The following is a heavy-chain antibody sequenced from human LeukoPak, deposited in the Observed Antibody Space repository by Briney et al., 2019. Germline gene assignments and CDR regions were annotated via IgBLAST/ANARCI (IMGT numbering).Heavy chain of an antibody. CDR3: AKGDYYGSVRTDFDI. D-gene: IGHD3-10*01. Sequence: PGGSLRLSCGASGFTFTGYAMIWVRQAPGKGLEWASTIGGSGGSTYYADSVKGRFTISRDNSKNTLYLQMNSLRAEDTAVYYYAKGDYYGSVRTDFDIWGQGTMVTVSS. J-gene: IGHJ3*02. CDR2: IGGSGGST. CDR1: GFTFTGYA. V-gene: IGHV3-23*01.